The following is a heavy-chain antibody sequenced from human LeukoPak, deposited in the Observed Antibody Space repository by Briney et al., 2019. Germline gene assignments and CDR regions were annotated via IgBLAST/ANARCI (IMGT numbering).Heavy chain of an antibody. V-gene: IGHV4-4*07. CDR1: GGSISSYY. D-gene: IGHD6-6*01. CDR3: ARDMEYSSSSYYYYYMDV. J-gene: IGHJ6*03. CDR2: IYTSGST. Sequence: PSETLSLTCTVCGGSISSYYWSWLRQPAGKGLEGIGRIYTSGSTNYTPSLKSRVTMSVHTSKNQFSLKLSSVAAADTAVYYCARDMEYSSSSYYYYYMDVWGKGTTVTVSS.